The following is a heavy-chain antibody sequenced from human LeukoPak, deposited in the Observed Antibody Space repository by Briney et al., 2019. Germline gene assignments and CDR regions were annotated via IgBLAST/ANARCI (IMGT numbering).Heavy chain of an antibody. CDR1: GGFFSGYY. Sequence: PSETLSLTCAVYGGFFSGYYWSWIRQPPGKGLEWIGEINHGGITNYNPSLKSRVTISVDKSKNQFSLKLSSVTAADTAVYYRARGKTGYCSCTSCRMVTFDYWGQGTLVTVSS. D-gene: IGHD2-2*01. V-gene: IGHV4-34*01. CDR3: ARGKTGYCSCTSCRMVTFDY. CDR2: INHGGIT. J-gene: IGHJ4*02.